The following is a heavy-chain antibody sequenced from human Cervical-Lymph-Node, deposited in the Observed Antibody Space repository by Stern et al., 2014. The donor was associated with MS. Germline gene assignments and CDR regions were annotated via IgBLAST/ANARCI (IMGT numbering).Heavy chain of an antibody. Sequence: EVQLFESGGGVVQPGGSLRLSCVGSGFTFSSQWMHWVRQAPGKGLGWVSRINSDGSSTTYADSVKGRFTISRDNAKKTLYLQMDSLRAEDTAVYYCARSNYGMDVWGQGTTVTVSS. J-gene: IGHJ6*02. CDR3: ARSNYGMDV. V-gene: IGHV3-74*02. CDR1: GFTFSSQW. D-gene: IGHD2-8*01. CDR2: INSDGSST.